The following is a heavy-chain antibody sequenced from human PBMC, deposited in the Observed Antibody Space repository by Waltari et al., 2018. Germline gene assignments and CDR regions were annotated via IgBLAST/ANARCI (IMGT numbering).Heavy chain of an antibody. CDR2: VDSDGSDWRSP. J-gene: IGHJ4*02. D-gene: IGHD2-15*01. CDR3: ARDTPGDGIDY. Sequence: EVQLVESGGGSVQPGGSLRRSCTASGLNFSNYWMHWVRQVPGKGLLWVSHVDSDGSDWRSPSYADSVKGRFTISRDNAKNTVYLQMNSLRVEDTAVYYCARDTPGDGIDYWGQGTLVTVSS. CDR1: GLNFSNYW. V-gene: IGHV3-74*01.